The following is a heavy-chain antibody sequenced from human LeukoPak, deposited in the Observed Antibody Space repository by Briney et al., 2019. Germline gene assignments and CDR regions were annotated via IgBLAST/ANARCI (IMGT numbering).Heavy chain of an antibody. CDR2: IIPILGIA. J-gene: IGHJ4*02. CDR3: ARAPPYSSSWYTLPVDY. Sequence: SVKVSCKAFGVTFNTYAVSWVRQAPGQGLEWMGRIIPILGIANYAQKFQGRVTITADESTSTAYMELSSLRSEDTAVYYCARAPPYSSSWYTLPVDYWGQGTLVTVSS. CDR1: GVTFNTYA. D-gene: IGHD6-13*01. V-gene: IGHV1-69*04.